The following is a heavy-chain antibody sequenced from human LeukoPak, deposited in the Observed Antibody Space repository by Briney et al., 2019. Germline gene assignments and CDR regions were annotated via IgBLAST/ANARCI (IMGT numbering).Heavy chain of an antibody. CDR3: ARSLVVMAAAGTRYFDY. CDR1: GFTFSSYG. V-gene: IGHV3-21*01. CDR2: ISSSSSYI. D-gene: IGHD6-13*01. Sequence: GGSLRLSCAASGFTFSSYGMNWVRQAPGKGLEWVSSISSSSSYIYYADSVKGRFTISRDNAKNSLYLQMNSLRAEDTAVYYCARSLVVMAAAGTRYFDYWGQGTLVTVSS. J-gene: IGHJ4*02.